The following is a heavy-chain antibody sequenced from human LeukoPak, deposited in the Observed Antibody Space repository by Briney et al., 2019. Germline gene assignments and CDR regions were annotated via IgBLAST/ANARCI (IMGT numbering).Heavy chain of an antibody. V-gene: IGHV3-21*01. CDR1: GFTFSSYS. CDR3: AREYDLNGDFDY. D-gene: IGHD3-10*01. CDR2: ISSSSSYI. Sequence: NPGGSLRLSCAASGFTFSSYSMNWVRQAPGKGLEWVSSISSSSSYIYYADSVKGRFTTSRDNAKNSLYLQMNSLRAEDTAVYYCAREYDLNGDFDYWGQGTLVTVSS. J-gene: IGHJ4*02.